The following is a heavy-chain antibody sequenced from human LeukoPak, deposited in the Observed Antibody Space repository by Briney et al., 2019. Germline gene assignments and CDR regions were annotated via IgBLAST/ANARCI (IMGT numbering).Heavy chain of an antibody. CDR3: AKASVAIPQYCNS. CDR1: GFTFSSYA. V-gene: IGHV3-23*01. CDR2: ISGTGSST. D-gene: IGHD2-2*02. Sequence: GGSLRLSCAASGFTFSSYAMSWVRQAPGKGLEWVSTISGTGSSTYYADSAKGRFTISRDNSKDTLFLQLNSLTAADTAMYFCAKASVAIPQYCNSWGQGTLVTVSS. J-gene: IGHJ5*02.